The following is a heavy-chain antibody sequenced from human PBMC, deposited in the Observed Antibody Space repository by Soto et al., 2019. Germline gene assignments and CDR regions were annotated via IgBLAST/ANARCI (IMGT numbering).Heavy chain of an antibody. J-gene: IGHJ1*01. Sequence: EVQLLESGGDLVQPGGSLRLSCAASGFTFDTYAMSWVRQAPGKGLEWVSAISRGGNTYYADSVKGRFIISRDTSKTTLYLQMNSLRAEDTAIYYCAKDHVPDNVAYVTVVGYWGQGTLVTVSS. V-gene: IGHV3-23*01. CDR1: GFTFDTYA. CDR3: AKDHVPDNVAYVTVVGY. CDR2: ISRGGNT. D-gene: IGHD2-15*01.